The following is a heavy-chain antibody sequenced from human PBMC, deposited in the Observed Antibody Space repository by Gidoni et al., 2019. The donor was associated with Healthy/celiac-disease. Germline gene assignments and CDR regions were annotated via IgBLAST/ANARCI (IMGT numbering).Heavy chain of an antibody. CDR1: AFTFDDYG. Sequence: EVQLVESGGGVVRPGGSLRLSCPAAAFTFDDYGMSWVRQAPGKGLEWVSGIHWNGGSTGYADSVKGRFTISRDNAKNSLYLQMNSLRAEDTALYYCAREDGYSSGWPFDYWGQGTLVTVSS. V-gene: IGHV3-20*04. D-gene: IGHD6-19*01. CDR3: AREDGYSSGWPFDY. J-gene: IGHJ4*02. CDR2: IHWNGGST.